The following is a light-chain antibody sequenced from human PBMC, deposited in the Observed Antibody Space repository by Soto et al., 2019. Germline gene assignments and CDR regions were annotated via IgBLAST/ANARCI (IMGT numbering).Light chain of an antibody. J-gene: IGLJ2*01. CDR2: ENI. V-gene: IGLV2-23*01. CDR1: SSDVGAYDL. Sequence: QSALTQPASVSGSPGQSITISCIGNSSDVGAYDLVSWYQQHPGTAPRLIIYENIRRHSTIASRFSGSKSGNTASLTISGLRAEDEANYHCCSYAGNRIFIFGGGTKLTVL. CDR3: CSYAGNRIFI.